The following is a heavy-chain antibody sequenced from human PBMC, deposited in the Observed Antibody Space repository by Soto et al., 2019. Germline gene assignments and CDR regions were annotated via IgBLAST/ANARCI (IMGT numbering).Heavy chain of an antibody. V-gene: IGHV1-18*01. CDR3: ARDQTIKKHHFFVVAAANLHWFDS. CDR1: GYTFTSYG. CDR2: ISAYNGNT. J-gene: IGHJ5*01. Sequence: GASVKVSCKASGYTFTSYGISWVRQAPGQGLEWMGWISAYNGNTNYAQKLQGRVTMTTDTSTSTAYMELRSLRSDDTAVYYCARDQTIKKHHFFVVAAANLHWFDSWGQGTLVTVSS. D-gene: IGHD2-2*01.